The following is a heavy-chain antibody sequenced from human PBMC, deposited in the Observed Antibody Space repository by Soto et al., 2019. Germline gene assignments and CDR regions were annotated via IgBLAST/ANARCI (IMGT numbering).Heavy chain of an antibody. CDR2: IYQSGST. Sequence: PSETLSLTCLVSGYSISSGNYWGWIRQPPGKGLECIGSIYQSGSTYYNPSLRSRATISVDTSKNQFSLKLSSVTAADTAVYYCARVLGAPLYYFDFWGQGTQVTVSS. J-gene: IGHJ4*02. CDR3: ARVLGAPLYYFDF. D-gene: IGHD1-26*01. V-gene: IGHV4-38-2*02. CDR1: GYSISSGNY.